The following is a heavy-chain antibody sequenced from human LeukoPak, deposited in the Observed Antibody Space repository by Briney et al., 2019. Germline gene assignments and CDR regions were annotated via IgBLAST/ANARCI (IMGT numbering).Heavy chain of an antibody. CDR2: ISYSGTT. Sequence: SETLSLTCTVSGGSISTFSWSWIRQPPGKGLEWIGYISYSGTTNHNPSLKSRVTISVDTSKNHFSLELSSVTAADTALYYCARHAYCSSTSCYFDIWGQGTMVTVSS. J-gene: IGHJ3*02. D-gene: IGHD2-2*01. CDR1: GGSISTFS. CDR3: ARHAYCSSTSCYFDI. V-gene: IGHV4-59*01.